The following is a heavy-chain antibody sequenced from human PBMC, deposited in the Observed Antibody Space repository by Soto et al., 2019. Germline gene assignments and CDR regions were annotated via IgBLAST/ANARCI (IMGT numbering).Heavy chain of an antibody. Sequence: GGSLRLSCSGSGFSLSNYWIHWVRHLPGKGLVWVSRIKNDGSGTSYADSVIGRFTISRDNAKNTLYLQMNSLRVDDTAVYYCARGPEGDRSGNYGLSVWGQGTTATVS. CDR3: ARGPEGDRSGNYGLSV. CDR1: GFSLSNYW. D-gene: IGHD3-22*01. J-gene: IGHJ6*02. V-gene: IGHV3-74*01. CDR2: IKNDGSGT.